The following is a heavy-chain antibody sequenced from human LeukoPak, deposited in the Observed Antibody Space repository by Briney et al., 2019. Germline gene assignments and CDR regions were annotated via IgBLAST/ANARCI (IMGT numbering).Heavy chain of an antibody. CDR3: ARGVGATISYYHYYIDV. Sequence: ASVKVSCKASGGTFSSYDISWVRQASGQGLEWMGWMNPNTGNTGYAQKFQGRVTITRNTSISTVYMELSSLRSEDTAVYYCARGVGATISYYHYYIDVWGKGTTVTVSS. J-gene: IGHJ6*03. V-gene: IGHV1-8*03. CDR1: GGTFSSYD. D-gene: IGHD1-26*01. CDR2: MNPNTGNT.